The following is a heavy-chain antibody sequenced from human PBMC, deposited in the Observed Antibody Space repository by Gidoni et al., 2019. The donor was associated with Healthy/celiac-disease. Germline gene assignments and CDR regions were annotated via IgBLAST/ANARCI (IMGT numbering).Heavy chain of an antibody. Sequence: VQLVESGGGLVKPGGSLRLSCAGSGFTFSSYRMNWVRQAPGKGLEGVSAISSSSSYIYYADSVKGRFTISRDNAKNALYLQMNSLRAEDTAVYYCASIYCSGGSCYAFDIWGQGTMVTVSS. CDR3: ASIYCSGGSCYAFDI. CDR2: ISSSSSYI. CDR1: GFTFSSYR. J-gene: IGHJ3*02. V-gene: IGHV3-21*01. D-gene: IGHD2-15*01.